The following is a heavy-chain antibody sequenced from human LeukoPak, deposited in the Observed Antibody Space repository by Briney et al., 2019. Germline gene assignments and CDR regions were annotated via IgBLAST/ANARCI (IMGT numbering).Heavy chain of an antibody. Sequence: SETLSLTCTVSGVSLSSDKYYWTWIRQRPGKGLEWIGHIYYSGSTSFNPSLKSRVSMSMDTSKSQFSLKLTSVTAEDTAVYYCASPYCGAISCLDVFDVWGQGTVVTVSS. CDR3: ASPYCGAISCLDVFDV. CDR1: GVSLSSDKYY. V-gene: IGHV4-31*03. CDR2: IYYSGST. D-gene: IGHD4/OR15-4a*01. J-gene: IGHJ3*01.